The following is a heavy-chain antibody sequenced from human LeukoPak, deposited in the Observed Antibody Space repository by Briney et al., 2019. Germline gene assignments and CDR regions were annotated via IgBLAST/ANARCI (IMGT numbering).Heavy chain of an antibody. CDR2: IYYSGST. CDR1: GGSISRNNYY. V-gene: IGHV4-39*01. Sequence: SETLSLTCTVSGGSISRNNYYWDWIRQPPGKGLEYIGSIYYSGSTYYTPSLKSRVTISVDTSKNQFSLKLSSVTATDTAVYYCARHRGGSSNFDCWGQGTLVTVSS. J-gene: IGHJ4*02. CDR3: ARHRGGSSNFDC. D-gene: IGHD6-6*01.